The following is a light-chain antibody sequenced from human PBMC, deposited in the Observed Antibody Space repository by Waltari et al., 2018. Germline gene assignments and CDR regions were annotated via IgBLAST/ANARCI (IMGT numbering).Light chain of an antibody. CDR3: QQSYSTPRT. Sequence: DIQLTQSPSSLSASVGDRVTITCRASQPIKNFLNWYQQKPGRAPSLLIYITSSLQSGVPSRFTGSGSGTNFTLTINNLQPEDFATYYCQQSYSTPRTFGPGTRV. V-gene: IGKV1-39*01. J-gene: IGKJ3*01. CDR2: ITS. CDR1: QPIKNF.